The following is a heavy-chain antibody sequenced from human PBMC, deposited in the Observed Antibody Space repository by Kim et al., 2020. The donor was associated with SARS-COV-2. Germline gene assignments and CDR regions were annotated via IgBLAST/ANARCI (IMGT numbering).Heavy chain of an antibody. V-gene: IGHV3-15*01. CDR2: TT. J-gene: IGHJ4*02. Sequence: TTDYAAPVKGRFHISRDDSKTTVYLQMNSLKTEETAVYYCATGVYSNSPRWGQGTLVTVSS. CDR3: ATGVYSNSPR. D-gene: IGHD6-6*01.